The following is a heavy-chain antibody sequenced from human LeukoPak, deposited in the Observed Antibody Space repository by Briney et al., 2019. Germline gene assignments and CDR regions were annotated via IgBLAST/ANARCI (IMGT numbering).Heavy chain of an antibody. CDR3: ARGRPREDSSSWYRTPIYNWFDP. V-gene: IGHV4-30-4*01. CDR2: IYYSGST. J-gene: IGHJ5*02. Sequence: SETLSLTCTVSGGSISSGDYYWSWIRQPPGEGLEWIGYIYYSGSTYYNPSLKSRVTISVDTSKNQFSLKLSSVTAADTAVYYCARGRPREDSSSWYRTPIYNWFDPWGQGTLVTVSS. D-gene: IGHD6-13*01. CDR1: GGSISSGDYY.